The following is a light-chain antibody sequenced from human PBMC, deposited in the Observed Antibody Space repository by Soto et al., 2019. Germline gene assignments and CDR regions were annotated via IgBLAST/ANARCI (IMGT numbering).Light chain of an antibody. V-gene: IGLV2-14*01. Sequence: QSVLTQPASVSGSPGQSITISCTGTSSDVGKYNYVSWYQQHPAKAPKLMIFEVSNRPSGVSNRFSGSKSGNTASLTISGLQAEDEAEYYCSSYTSSSTRGVFGTGTKLTVL. J-gene: IGLJ1*01. CDR2: EVS. CDR1: SSDVGKYNY. CDR3: SSYTSSSTRGV.